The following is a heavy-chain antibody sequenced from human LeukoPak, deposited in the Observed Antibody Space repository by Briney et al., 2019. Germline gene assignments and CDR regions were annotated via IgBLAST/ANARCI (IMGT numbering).Heavy chain of an antibody. CDR3: TRDGSLGDILTGFCPMEF. J-gene: IGHJ4*02. Sequence: PGGSLRLSCATSGFTFSSYEMHWVRQAPGKGLEWVAYITSSGSNMYYADSVKGRFTISRDNAKNSLYLQMNSLRAEDTAIYYCTRDGSLGDILTGFCPMEFWGQGALVTVSS. CDR2: ITSSGSNM. CDR1: GFTFSSYE. V-gene: IGHV3-48*03. D-gene: IGHD3-9*01.